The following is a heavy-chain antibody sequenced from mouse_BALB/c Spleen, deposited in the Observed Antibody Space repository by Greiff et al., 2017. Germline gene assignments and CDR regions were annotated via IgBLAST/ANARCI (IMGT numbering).Heavy chain of an antibody. J-gene: IGHJ2*01. CDR3: ARPDGYYFDY. CDR1: GYTFTSYT. V-gene: IGHV1-4*02. D-gene: IGHD2-3*01. Sequence: VQGVESAAELARPGASVKMSCKASGYTFTSYTMHWVKQRPGQGLEWIGYINPSSGYTEYNQKFKDKTTLTADKSSSTAYMQLSSLTSEDSAVYYCARPDGYYFDYWGQGTTLTVSS. CDR2: INPSSGYT.